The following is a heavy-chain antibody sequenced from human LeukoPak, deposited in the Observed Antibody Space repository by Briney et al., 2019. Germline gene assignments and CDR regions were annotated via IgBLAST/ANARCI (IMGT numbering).Heavy chain of an antibody. Sequence: SVKVSCTASGGTFSSYAISWVRQAPGQGLEWMGGIIPIFGTANYAQKFQGRVTITADESTSTAYMELSSLRSEDTAVYYCARSDIVVVPAAPHTDYYYYGMDVWGQGTTVTVSS. V-gene: IGHV1-69*13. CDR2: IIPIFGTA. D-gene: IGHD2-2*01. J-gene: IGHJ6*02. CDR1: GGTFSSYA. CDR3: ARSDIVVVPAAPHTDYYYYGMDV.